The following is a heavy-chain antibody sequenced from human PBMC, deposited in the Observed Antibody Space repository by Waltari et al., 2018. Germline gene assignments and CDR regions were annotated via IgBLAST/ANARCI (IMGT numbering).Heavy chain of an antibody. CDR1: GGSISSSSYY. CDR3: ARPATTVTTTDAFDI. J-gene: IGHJ3*02. V-gene: IGHV4-39*01. Sequence: QLQLQESGPGLVKPSETLSLTCTVSGGSISSSSYYWGWIRQPPGKGLEWIGSIYYSGSTYYNPSLKSRVTISVDTSKNQFSLKLSSVTAADTAVYYCARPATTVTTTDAFDIWGQGTMVTVSS. D-gene: IGHD4-17*01. CDR2: IYYSGST.